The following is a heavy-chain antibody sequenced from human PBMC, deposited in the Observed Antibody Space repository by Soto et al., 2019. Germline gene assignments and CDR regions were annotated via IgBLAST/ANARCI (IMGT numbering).Heavy chain of an antibody. V-gene: IGHV3-7*01. CDR3: ARERWDDTYYDFWSGYYDRFDY. CDR2: IKQDGSEK. CDR1: GFTFSSYW. J-gene: IGHJ4*02. Sequence: GGSLRLSCAASGFTFSSYWMSWVRQAPGKGLEWVANIKQDGSEKYYVDSVKGRFTISRDNAKNSLYLQMNSLRAEDTAVYYCARERWDDTYYDFWSGYYDRFDYWGQGTLVTVSS. D-gene: IGHD3-3*01.